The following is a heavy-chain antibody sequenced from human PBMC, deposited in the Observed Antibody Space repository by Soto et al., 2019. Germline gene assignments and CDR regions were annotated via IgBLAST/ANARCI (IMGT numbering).Heavy chain of an antibody. D-gene: IGHD6-6*01. Sequence: QVQLQESGPGLVKPSQTLSLTCTVSGGSISSGGYYWSWIRQHPGKGLEWIGYIYYSGSTYYNPSLKSRVTISVDTSKNQVSLKLSSVTAADTAVYYCARCGGIAARPVDYWGQGTLVTVSS. CDR3: ARCGGIAARPVDY. CDR1: GGSISSGGYY. CDR2: IYYSGST. J-gene: IGHJ4*02. V-gene: IGHV4-31*03.